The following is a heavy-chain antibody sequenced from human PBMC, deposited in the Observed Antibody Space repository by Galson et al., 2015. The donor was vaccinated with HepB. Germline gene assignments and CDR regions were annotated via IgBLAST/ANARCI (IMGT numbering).Heavy chain of an antibody. CDR2: IWHTVTT. CDR1: GGSISTNNW. Sequence: ETLSLTCVVSGGSISTNNWWSWIRQPPGKGLEWIGDIWHTVTTNYNPSLQSRLTMSLDRSKKQFSLDLTSVSAADTAVYYCAKGRRAGSSSSWYNYWGQGILVTVSS. D-gene: IGHD2-2*02. V-gene: IGHV4/OR15-8*02. CDR3: AKGRRAGSSSSWYNY. J-gene: IGHJ4*02.